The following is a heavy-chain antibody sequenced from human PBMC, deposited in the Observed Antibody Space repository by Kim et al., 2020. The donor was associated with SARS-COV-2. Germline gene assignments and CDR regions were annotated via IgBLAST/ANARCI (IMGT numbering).Heavy chain of an antibody. CDR2: INHSGST. CDR3: ARGMGSGGLWIYLPGYYY. D-gene: IGHD3-16*01. J-gene: IGHJ6*03. Sequence: SETLSLTCAVYGGSFSGYYWSWIRQPPGKGLEWIGEINHSGSTNYNPSLKSRVTISVDTSKNQFSLKLSSVTAADTAVYYCARGMGSGGLWIYLPGYYY. V-gene: IGHV4-34*01. CDR1: GGSFSGYY.